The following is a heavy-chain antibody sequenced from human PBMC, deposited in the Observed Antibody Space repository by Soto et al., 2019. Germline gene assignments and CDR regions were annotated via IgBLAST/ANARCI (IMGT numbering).Heavy chain of an antibody. CDR1: GGTFSSYT. Sequence: QVQLVQSGAEVKKPGSSVKVSCKASGGTFSSYTISWVRQAPGQGLEWMGRIIPILGIANYAQKFQGRVTITADKSTSTAYMELSSLRSEDTAVYYCASGGSIAARPEIYYYYMDVWGKGTTVTVSS. V-gene: IGHV1-69*02. J-gene: IGHJ6*03. CDR3: ASGGSIAARPEIYYYYMDV. D-gene: IGHD6-6*01. CDR2: IIPILGIA.